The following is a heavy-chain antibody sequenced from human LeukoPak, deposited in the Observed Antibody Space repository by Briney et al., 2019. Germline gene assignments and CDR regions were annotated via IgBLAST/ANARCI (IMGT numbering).Heavy chain of an antibody. J-gene: IGHJ4*02. CDR3: ASLLG. D-gene: IGHD3-16*01. CDR1: GFTFSNAW. CDR2: INHSGST. Sequence: GSLRLSCAASGFTFSNAWMNWIRQPPGKGLEWIGEINHSGSTNYNPSLKSRVTISVDTSKNQFSLKLSSVTAADTAVYYCASLLGWGQGTLVTVSS. V-gene: IGHV4-34*01.